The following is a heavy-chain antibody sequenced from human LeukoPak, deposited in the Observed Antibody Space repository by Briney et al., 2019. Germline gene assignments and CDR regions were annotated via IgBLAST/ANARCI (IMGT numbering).Heavy chain of an antibody. CDR3: AKDGSNPYYYYGMDV. CDR1: GFTFSSYV. J-gene: IGHJ6*02. Sequence: GGSLRLSCAASGFTFSSYVMHWVRQAPGKGLEWVAVISYDESNKYYAVSVRGRFTISRDNSKNTLYLQMSSLRPEDTAVYYCAKDGSNPYYYYGMDVWGQGTTVTVSS. V-gene: IGHV3-30*18. D-gene: IGHD4-23*01. CDR2: ISYDESNK.